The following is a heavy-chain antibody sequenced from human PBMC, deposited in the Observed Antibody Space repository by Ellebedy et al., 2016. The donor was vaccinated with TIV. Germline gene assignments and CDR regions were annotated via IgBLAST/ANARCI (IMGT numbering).Heavy chain of an antibody. J-gene: IGHJ4*02. V-gene: IGHV3-11*04. Sequence: GGSLRLXCAASGFTFSDSYMSWIRQAPGKGLEWVSYISSSSSTIYYADSVKGRFTISRDNAKNSLYLQMNSLRAEDTAVYYCARRGPAFYFDYWGQGTLVTVSS. CDR2: ISSSSSTI. CDR3: ARRGPAFYFDY. CDR1: GFTFSDSY.